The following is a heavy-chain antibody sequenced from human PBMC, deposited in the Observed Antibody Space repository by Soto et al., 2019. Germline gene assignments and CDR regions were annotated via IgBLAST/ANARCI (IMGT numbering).Heavy chain of an antibody. Sequence: HLQLRETGPGLVKPSETLSLTCNVSGGSITEFSNSWVWVRQPPGKGLEWIATVYLSGATYYNPSLKSRITTSVEASTNQFSLRLASVTAADTAVFFCASGSSSYNGAFHVWGQGTLVTASS. CDR3: ASGSSSYNGAFHV. CDR1: GGSITEFSNS. J-gene: IGHJ3*01. V-gene: IGHV4-39*01. D-gene: IGHD6-6*01. CDR2: VYLSGAT.